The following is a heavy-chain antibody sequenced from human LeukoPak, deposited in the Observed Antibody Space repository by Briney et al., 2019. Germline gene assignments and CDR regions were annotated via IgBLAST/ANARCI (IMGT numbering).Heavy chain of an antibody. V-gene: IGHV4-59*08. D-gene: IGHD3-22*01. CDR3: ARSYDSSGFDY. CDR2: IYYSGST. CDR1: GGSISSYY. Sequence: SETLSLTCTVSGGSISSYYWSWIRQPPGKGLEWIGYIYYSGSTDYNPSLKSRVTISVGTSKNQFSLKLSSVTAADTAVYYCARSYDSSGFDYWGQGTLVTVSS. J-gene: IGHJ4*02.